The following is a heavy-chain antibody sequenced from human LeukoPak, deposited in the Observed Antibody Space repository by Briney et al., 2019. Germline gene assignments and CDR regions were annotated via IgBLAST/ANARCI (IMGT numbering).Heavy chain of an antibody. CDR2: IKQDGSEK. D-gene: IGHD6-19*01. Sequence: GGSLRLSCAASGLTLSNYWMSWVRQAPGKGLEWVANIKQDGSEKNYVDSVKGRFTLSRDNAKNSLYLQMNSLRAEDTAVYYCARDGRQWKAALYWGQGTLVTVSS. CDR3: ARDGRQWKAALY. V-gene: IGHV3-7*01. J-gene: IGHJ4*02. CDR1: GLTLSNYW.